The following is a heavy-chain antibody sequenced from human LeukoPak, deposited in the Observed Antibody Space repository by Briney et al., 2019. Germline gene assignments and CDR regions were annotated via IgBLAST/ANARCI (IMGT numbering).Heavy chain of an antibody. D-gene: IGHD3-22*01. V-gene: IGHV4-34*01. CDR3: ARGRFSPYYYDSSGYCSDY. CDR2: IIHSGRA. J-gene: IGHJ4*02. Sequence: SETLSLTCAVSGGSFSGHYWTWIRQSPGKGLEWIGEIIHSGRANYSPSLQSRLTLSVDPSMNHFSMRLSSVTAADTAVYYCARGRFSPYYYDSSGYCSDYWGQGTLVTVSS. CDR1: GGSFSGHY.